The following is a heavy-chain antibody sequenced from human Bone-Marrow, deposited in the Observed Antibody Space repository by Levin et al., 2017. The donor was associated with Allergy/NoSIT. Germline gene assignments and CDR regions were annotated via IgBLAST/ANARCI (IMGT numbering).Heavy chain of an antibody. CDR2: ISGSGGST. CDR3: LAAAGTMGAFDI. Sequence: GESLKISCAASGFTFSSYAMSWVRQAPGKGLEWVSAISGSGGSTYYADSVKGRFTISRDNSKNTLYLQMNSLRAEDTAVYYCLAAAGTMGAFDIWGQGTMVTVSS. V-gene: IGHV3-23*01. CDR1: GFTFSSYA. J-gene: IGHJ3*02. D-gene: IGHD6-13*01.